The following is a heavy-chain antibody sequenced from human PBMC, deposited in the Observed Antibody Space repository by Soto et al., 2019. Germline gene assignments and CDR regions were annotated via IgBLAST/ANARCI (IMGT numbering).Heavy chain of an antibody. CDR2: ISSSSENI. Sequence: GGSLRPSCVASGFSFRDHSMNWVRQPPGKGLQWISYISSSSENIYYADSVKGRFTVSRDNAKNTLLLQMNSLRDDDSAIYYCARLPKGSVVTGWGQGSLVTVSS. CDR1: GFSFRDHS. CDR3: ARLPKGSVVTG. D-gene: IGHD2-21*02. V-gene: IGHV3-48*02. J-gene: IGHJ4*01.